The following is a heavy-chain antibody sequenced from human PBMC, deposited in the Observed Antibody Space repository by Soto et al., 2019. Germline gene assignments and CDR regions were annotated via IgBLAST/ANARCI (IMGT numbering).Heavy chain of an antibody. J-gene: IGHJ4*02. D-gene: IGHD3-22*01. CDR3: ARQHYYDSSGYYTWN. CDR2: VHYSGST. CDR1: GGSIRSNIYY. V-gene: IGHV4-39*01. Sequence: SEALYRPCSVAGGSIRSNIYYWGWIRQPPGKGLEWIATVHYSGSTYYTPSLKNRVTISADTSNNQFSLRLNSVTAADTAVYYCARQHYYDSSGYYTWNWGQGTLVT.